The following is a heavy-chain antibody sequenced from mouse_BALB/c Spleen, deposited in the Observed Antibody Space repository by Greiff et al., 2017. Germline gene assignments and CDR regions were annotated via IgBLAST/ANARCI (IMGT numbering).Heavy chain of an antibody. CDR3: ASKDSSGYVQFAY. J-gene: IGHJ3*01. Sequence: QVQLQQSGAELAKPGASVKMSCKASGYTFTSYWMHWVKQRPGQGLEWIGYINPSTGYTEYNQKFKDKATLTADKSSSTAYMQLSSLTSEDSAVYYCASKDSSGYVQFAYWGQGTLVTVSA. V-gene: IGHV1-7*01. D-gene: IGHD3-2*01. CDR1: GYTFTSYW. CDR2: INPSTGYT.